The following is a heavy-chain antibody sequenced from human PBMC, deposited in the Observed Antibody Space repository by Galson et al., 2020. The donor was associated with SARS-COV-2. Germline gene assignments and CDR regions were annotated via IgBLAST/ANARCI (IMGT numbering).Heavy chain of an antibody. CDR1: GFSLSTSGVG. Sequence: SGPTLVKPTQTLTLTCTFSGFSLSTSGVGVGWIRQPPGKALEWLALIYWNDDKRYSPSLKSRLTITKDTSKNQVVLTMTNMDPVDTATYYCANNSYYYDSSGHLTRDYYYYGMDVWGQGTTVTVSS. V-gene: IGHV2-5*01. CDR3: ANNSYYYDSSGHLTRDYYYYGMDV. D-gene: IGHD3-22*01. CDR2: IYWNDDK. J-gene: IGHJ6*02.